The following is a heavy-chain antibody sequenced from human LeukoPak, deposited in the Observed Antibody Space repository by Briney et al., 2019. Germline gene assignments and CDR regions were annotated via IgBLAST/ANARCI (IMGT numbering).Heavy chain of an antibody. J-gene: IGHJ3*01. Sequence: PGGSLRLSCAASGFTFATYAMTWVRQAPGKGPEWVSAISGSGASTYYADSVKGRFTISRDNSKNTLFLQMNSLRAEDTAVYYCAKDRSCTGSSCNVGSWGQGTMVTVSS. V-gene: IGHV3-23*01. CDR2: ISGSGAST. D-gene: IGHD2-2*01. CDR3: AKDRSCTGSSCNVGS. CDR1: GFTFATYA.